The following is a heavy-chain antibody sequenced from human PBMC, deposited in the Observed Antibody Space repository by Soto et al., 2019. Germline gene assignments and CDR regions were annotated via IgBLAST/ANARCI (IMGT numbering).Heavy chain of an antibody. CDR1: GFTFSTYA. CDR2: MSYDGSYK. Sequence: QVQLVESGGGVVQPGRSLRLSCAASGFTFSTYAMHWVRQAPGKGLEWVAVMSYDGSYKYYTDSVKGRFTISRDNSKNTLYLQMNSLRAEDTAVHFCARSDTAMVTGPSFYYLMDVWGQGTTVTVSS. CDR3: ARSDTAMVTGPSFYYLMDV. J-gene: IGHJ6*02. D-gene: IGHD5-18*01. V-gene: IGHV3-30-3*01.